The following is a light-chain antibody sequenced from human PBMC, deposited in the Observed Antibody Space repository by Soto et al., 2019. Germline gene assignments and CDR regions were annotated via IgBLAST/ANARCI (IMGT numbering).Light chain of an antibody. CDR3: QQYNYWPPIFT. J-gene: IGKJ3*01. V-gene: IGKV3-15*01. CDR2: GAS. CDR1: QSVSSN. Sequence: EIVMTQSPATLSVSPGERATLSCRASQSVSSNLAWYQQKPGQAPRLLIYGASTRATGIPARFSGSGSGTEFTLTISSLQSEDFAGYYCQQYNYWPPIFTFGPGTKVDIK.